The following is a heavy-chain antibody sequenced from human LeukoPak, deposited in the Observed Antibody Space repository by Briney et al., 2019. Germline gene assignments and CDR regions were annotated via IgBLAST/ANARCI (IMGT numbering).Heavy chain of an antibody. Sequence: GSLRLSCAASGFTFDDFAMHWVRQAPGKGLEWVSLISGDGRDTYYADSVKGRFTISRDNSKNSLYLQMNSLTTEDTALYYCAKYGNYDYYFYFYYMDVWGNGTTVTVSS. D-gene: IGHD4-11*01. CDR3: AKYGNYDYYFYFYYMDV. V-gene: IGHV3-43*02. CDR2: ISGDGRDT. J-gene: IGHJ6*03. CDR1: GFTFDDFA.